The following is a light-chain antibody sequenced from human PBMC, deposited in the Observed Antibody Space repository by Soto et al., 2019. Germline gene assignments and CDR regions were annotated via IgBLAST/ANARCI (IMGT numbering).Light chain of an antibody. V-gene: IGLV2-23*02. J-gene: IGLJ3*02. Sequence: QSALTQPASVSGSPGQSITISCTGNSSDVGSYNIVSWYQQHPGKAPKLMIYEVSKRPSGVSNRFSGSKSGNTASLTISGLQAEDEADYYCCSYAGSSTWVFGGGTKLTVL. CDR3: CSYAGSSTWV. CDR1: SSDVGSYNI. CDR2: EVS.